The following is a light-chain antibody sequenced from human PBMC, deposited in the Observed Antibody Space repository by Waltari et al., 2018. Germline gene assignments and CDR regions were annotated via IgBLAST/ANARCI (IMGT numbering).Light chain of an antibody. Sequence: DIQMTQSPSSLSASVGDRVTITCRASQSINTYLNWYQQKPGKAPKVLISGAYTLQSEVPSRFSGSGSGTDFTLTISSLQPEDFATYFCQQSQTTPSFGQGTKLDLK. J-gene: IGKJ2*01. CDR1: QSINTY. CDR3: QQSQTTPS. V-gene: IGKV1-39*01. CDR2: GAY.